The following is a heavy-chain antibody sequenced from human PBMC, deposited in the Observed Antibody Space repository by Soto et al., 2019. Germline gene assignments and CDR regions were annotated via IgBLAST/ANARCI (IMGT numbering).Heavy chain of an antibody. CDR1: GFLVNSAY. CDR3: ARSGYSFAWGY. Sequence: EVQLVESGGGFIPPGGSLRLSCAASGFLVNSAYMTWVRQAPGKVLEWLSMINSDGSTLYAESVKGLFTISRDNSKNRLDLQMNSLRAEHTAMYYFARSGYSFAWGYWGQGTLVIVTS. CDR2: INSDGST. V-gene: IGHV3-53*01. D-gene: IGHD5-18*01. J-gene: IGHJ4*02.